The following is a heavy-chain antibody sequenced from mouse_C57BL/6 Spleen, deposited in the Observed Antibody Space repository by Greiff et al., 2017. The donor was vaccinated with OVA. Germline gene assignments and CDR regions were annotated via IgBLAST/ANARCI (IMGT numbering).Heavy chain of an antibody. D-gene: IGHD3-1*01. J-gene: IGHJ3*01. CDR3: ARSGGSWFAY. CDR1: GYTFTDYY. V-gene: IGHV1-76*01. CDR2: IYPGSGNT. Sequence: QVQLQQSGAELVRPGASVKLSCKASGYTFTDYYITWVKQRPGPGLEWIARIYPGSGNTSYNEKFKGKATLTAEKSSSTAYMQLSSLTSEDSAVYFCARSGGSWFAYWGQGTLVTVSA.